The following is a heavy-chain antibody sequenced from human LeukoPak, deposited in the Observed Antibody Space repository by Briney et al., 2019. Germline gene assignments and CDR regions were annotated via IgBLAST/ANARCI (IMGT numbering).Heavy chain of an antibody. CDR3: ARPVGATTGYGY. V-gene: IGHV1-2*02. Sequence: GASVKVSCKGSGYTFTDYYMHWVRQAPGQGLEWMGWINPNSGGTNSAQKFQGRVTMTRDTSVSILYMELSSLRSDDTAVYYCARPVGATTGYGYWGQGTLVTVSS. D-gene: IGHD1-26*01. CDR1: GYTFTDYY. J-gene: IGHJ4*02. CDR2: INPNSGGT.